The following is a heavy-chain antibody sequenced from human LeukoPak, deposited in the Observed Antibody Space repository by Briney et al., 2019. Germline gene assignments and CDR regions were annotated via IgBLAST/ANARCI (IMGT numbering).Heavy chain of an antibody. Sequence: GASVKVSCKASGYTFTSYGISWVRQAPGQGLEWMGWISAYNGNTNYAQKLQGRATMATDTSTSTAYMELRSLRSDDTAVYYCARVCGTYDILTGYYYYMDVWGKGTTVTVSS. J-gene: IGHJ6*03. V-gene: IGHV1-18*01. CDR2: ISAYNGNT. CDR1: GYTFTSYG. CDR3: ARVCGTYDILTGYYYYMDV. D-gene: IGHD3-9*01.